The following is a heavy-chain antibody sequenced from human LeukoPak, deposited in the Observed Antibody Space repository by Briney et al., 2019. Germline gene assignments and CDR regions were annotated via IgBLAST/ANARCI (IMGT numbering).Heavy chain of an antibody. D-gene: IGHD3-3*01. CDR3: ARSITIFGVVDGEHDAFDI. CDR1: GGSISSYY. V-gene: IGHV4-59*01. CDR2: IYYSGST. Sequence: SETQSLTCTVSGGSISSYYWSWIRQPPGKGLEWIGYIYYSGSTNYNPSLKSRVTISVDTSKNQFSLKLSSVTAADTAVYYCARSITIFGVVDGEHDAFDIWGQGTMVTVSS. J-gene: IGHJ3*02.